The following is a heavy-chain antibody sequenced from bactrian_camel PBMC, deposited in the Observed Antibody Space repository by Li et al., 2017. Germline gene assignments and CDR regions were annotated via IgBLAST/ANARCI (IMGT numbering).Heavy chain of an antibody. J-gene: IGHJ4*01. CDR1: ATFERSSDC. CDR2: VDLVTGYT. CDR3: AADRECPSGLVDPSHYNY. D-gene: IGHD7*01. V-gene: IGHV3S63*01. Sequence: VQLVESGGGSVQAGGSLRLSCSYTATFERSSDCLGWFRQAPGKEREGVAGVDLVTGYTSYADSGLGRVTLSLDRDKNTLYLQMNGLEPEDTAMYYCAADRECPSGLVDPSHYNYWGQGTQVTVS.